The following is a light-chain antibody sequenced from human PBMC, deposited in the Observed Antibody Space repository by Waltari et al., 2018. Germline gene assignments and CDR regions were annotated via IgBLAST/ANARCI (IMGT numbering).Light chain of an antibody. V-gene: IGLV2-8*01. Sequence: QSALTQPPSVSGSPGQSVTISCTGTSRDIGGYDYVSWYQQNPGSAPKLIIFEVSERPAGVPGRVSGSKSANTSSLTVSGLQTDDEADYFCSSYAGSNNIYVFGTGTKVTV. CDR1: SRDIGGYDY. CDR2: EVS. J-gene: IGLJ1*01. CDR3: SSYAGSNNIYV.